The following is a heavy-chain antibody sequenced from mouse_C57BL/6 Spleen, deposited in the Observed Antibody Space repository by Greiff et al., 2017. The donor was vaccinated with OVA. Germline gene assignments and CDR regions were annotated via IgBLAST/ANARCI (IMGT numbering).Heavy chain of an antibody. CDR2: ISYDGSN. Sequence: EVQLKESGPGLVKPSQSLSLTCSVTGYSITSGYYWNWIRQFPGNKLEWMGYISYDGSNNYNPSLKNRISITRDTSKNQFFLKLNSVTTEDTATYYCARGPYYYGLAYWGQGTLVTVSA. V-gene: IGHV3-6*01. J-gene: IGHJ3*01. CDR3: ARGPYYYGLAY. CDR1: GYSITSGYY. D-gene: IGHD1-1*01.